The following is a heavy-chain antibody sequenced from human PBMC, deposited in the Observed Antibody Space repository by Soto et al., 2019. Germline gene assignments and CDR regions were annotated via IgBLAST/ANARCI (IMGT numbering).Heavy chain of an antibody. Sequence: SETLSLTCAVYGGSFSGYYWSWIRQPPGKGLEWIGEINHSGSTNSNPSLKSRVTISVDTSKNQFSLKLSSVTAADTAVNYCARNGEAVAGTERADGMDVWGQGTTVTVSS. CDR3: ARNGEAVAGTERADGMDV. J-gene: IGHJ6*02. CDR1: GGSFSGYY. D-gene: IGHD6-19*01. CDR2: INHSGST. V-gene: IGHV4-34*01.